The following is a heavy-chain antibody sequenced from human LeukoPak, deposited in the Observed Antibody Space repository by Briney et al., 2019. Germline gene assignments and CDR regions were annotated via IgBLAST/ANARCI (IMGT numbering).Heavy chain of an antibody. CDR2: IYSGGST. V-gene: IGHV3-66*01. D-gene: IGHD1-20*01. J-gene: IGHJ4*02. Sequence: PGGSLRLSCEASGFTVSGTYMTWVRHAPGKGLEWVSVIYSGGSTYYAGSVKGRFIISRDNSKNTLYLHMNSLRAEDTAVYYCARALNWKEYYFDFWGQGALVIVSS. CDR1: GFTVSGTY. CDR3: ARALNWKEYYFDF.